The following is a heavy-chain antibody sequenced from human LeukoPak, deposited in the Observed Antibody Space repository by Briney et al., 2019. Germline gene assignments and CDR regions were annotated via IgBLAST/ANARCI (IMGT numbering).Heavy chain of an antibody. Sequence: SETLSLTCTVSGGSTNSYYWSWIRQSPGEGLEWIGYVAYSGSTNYNPSHKSRVTISLDTSKNQFSLKLSSVTAADTAVYYCARTVSGYYFNAWGPGTLVTVSS. V-gene: IGHV4-59*01. D-gene: IGHD5-12*01. CDR3: ARTVSGYYFNA. CDR1: GGSTNSYY. J-gene: IGHJ5*02. CDR2: VAYSGST.